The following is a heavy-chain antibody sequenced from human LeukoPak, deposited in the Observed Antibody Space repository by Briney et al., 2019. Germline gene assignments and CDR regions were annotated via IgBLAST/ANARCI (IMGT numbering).Heavy chain of an antibody. CDR3: ARDFYGGIFDY. V-gene: IGHV3-48*01. J-gene: IGHJ4*02. Sequence: GGSLRLSCAASGFTFSSYSMNWVRQAPGKGLQWVSYISSSSSTIYYADSVKGRFTISRDNAKNSLYLQMNSLRAEDTAVYYCARDFYGGIFDYWGQGTLVTVSS. CDR1: GFTFSSYS. CDR2: ISSSSSTI. D-gene: IGHD4-23*01.